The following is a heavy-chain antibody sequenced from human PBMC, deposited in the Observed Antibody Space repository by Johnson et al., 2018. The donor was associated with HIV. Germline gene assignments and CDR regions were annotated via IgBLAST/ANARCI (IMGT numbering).Heavy chain of an antibody. Sequence: QVQLVESGGGMVQPGRSLRLSCAASGFAFRSYGMHWVRQAPGKGLEWVAVIWYDGNNKYYADSVKGRFTVSRDNSKNTLYLQMNSLRAEDTAVYYCVKEAYSSDAFDIWGQGTMVTVSS. CDR3: VKEAYSSDAFDI. CDR2: IWYDGNNK. CDR1: GFAFRSYG. V-gene: IGHV3-33*06. D-gene: IGHD2-21*01. J-gene: IGHJ3*02.